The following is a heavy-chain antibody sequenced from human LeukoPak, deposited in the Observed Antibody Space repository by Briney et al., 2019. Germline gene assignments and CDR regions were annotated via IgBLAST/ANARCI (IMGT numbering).Heavy chain of an antibody. Sequence: GGSLRLSCAASGFTFSSYAMSWVRQAPGKGLEWVAVIWYDGSNKYYADSVKGRFTISRDNSKNTLYLQMNSLRAEDTAVYYCARDGVGHYFDYWGQGTLVTVSS. CDR1: GFTFSSYA. CDR2: IWYDGSNK. V-gene: IGHV3-33*08. J-gene: IGHJ4*02. CDR3: ARDGVGHYFDY. D-gene: IGHD1-26*01.